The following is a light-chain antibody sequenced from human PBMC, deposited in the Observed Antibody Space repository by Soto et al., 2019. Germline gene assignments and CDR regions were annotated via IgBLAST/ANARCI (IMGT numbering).Light chain of an antibody. Sequence: QSALTQPPSASGSPGQSVTISCTGTSGDVGGYNYVSWYQQHPGKAPKLMIYEVTKRPSGVPDRFSGSKSGNTASLTVSGLQAEDEADYSCSSYADSNNHLVFGGGTKLTVL. J-gene: IGLJ2*01. CDR1: SGDVGGYNY. CDR3: SSYADSNNHLV. CDR2: EVT. V-gene: IGLV2-8*01.